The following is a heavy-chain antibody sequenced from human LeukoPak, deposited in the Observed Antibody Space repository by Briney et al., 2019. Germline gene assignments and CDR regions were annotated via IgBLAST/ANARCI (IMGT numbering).Heavy chain of an antibody. CDR2: VSKDGSDK. CDR1: GFTFSSHA. CDR3: ARDATAVGTLDY. V-gene: IGHV3-30*04. D-gene: IGHD6-13*01. J-gene: IGHJ4*02. Sequence: PGGSLRLSCAASGFTFSSHAMHWARQAPGKGLEWVAVVSKDGSDKYYAESVKGRFSISRDNSENTLYLQMNSLRGEDTAVYYCARDATAVGTLDYWGQGTRVTVSS.